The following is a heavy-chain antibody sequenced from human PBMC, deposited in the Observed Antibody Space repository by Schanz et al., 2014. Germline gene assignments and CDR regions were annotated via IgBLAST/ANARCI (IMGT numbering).Heavy chain of an antibody. CDR1: GFTFSSYA. CDR3: AKDPSNGDYDYYFDY. CDR2: LSGSGGST. Sequence: VQLVESGGGLVKLGGSLRLSCAASGFTFSSYAMSWVRQAPGKGLEWVSALSGSGGSTYYADSVKGRFTISRDNSKNTLYLQMNSLRAEDTAVYYCAKDPSNGDYDYYFDYWGQGTLVTVSS. D-gene: IGHD3-22*01. V-gene: IGHV3-23*04. J-gene: IGHJ4*02.